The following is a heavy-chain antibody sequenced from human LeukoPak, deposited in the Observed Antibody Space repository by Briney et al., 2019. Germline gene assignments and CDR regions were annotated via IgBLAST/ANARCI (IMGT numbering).Heavy chain of an antibody. V-gene: IGHV3-49*04. CDR2: IRSKAYGGTT. D-gene: IGHD5-18*01. CDR3: IRDLEGGYSYGYTTFGY. J-gene: IGHJ4*02. CDR1: GFTFGDYP. Sequence: GGSLRLSCTGSGFTFGDYPVSWVRQAPGKGLEWVGFIRSKAYGGTTEYAASVKGRFTISRDDSKSIAYLQMNSLKTEDTAVYYCIRDLEGGYSYGYTTFGYWGQGTLVTVFS.